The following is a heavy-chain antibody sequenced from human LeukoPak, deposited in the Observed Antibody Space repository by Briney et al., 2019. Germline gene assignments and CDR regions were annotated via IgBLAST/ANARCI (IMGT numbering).Heavy chain of an antibody. V-gene: IGHV3-23*01. J-gene: IGHJ4*02. CDR1: GFTFSDYG. D-gene: IGHD6-13*01. CDR2: ISGSGDKK. Sequence: GGSLRLSCAASGFTFSDYGMSWVRQAPGKGLEWVSGISGSGDKKYYADSVKGRFTISRDNSKNTVYLQMNSLRGEDTALYYCARGRIAPDYWGQGTLVTVSS. CDR3: ARGRIAPDY.